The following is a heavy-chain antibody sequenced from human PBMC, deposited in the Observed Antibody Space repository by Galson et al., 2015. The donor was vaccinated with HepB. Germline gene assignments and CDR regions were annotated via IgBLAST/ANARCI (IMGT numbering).Heavy chain of an antibody. D-gene: IGHD3-22*01. CDR1: GFTFSSYA. CDR3: VKVEHYYDNSAYYYAG. V-gene: IGHV3-64D*09. CDR2: ISSNGAGT. Sequence: SLRLSCAASGFTFSSYAMHWVRQAPGKGLEYVPAISSNGAGTYYADSVKGRFTISRDNSKNTLYLQMSSLRAEDTAVYCCVKVEHYYDNSAYYYAGWGQGTLVTVSS. J-gene: IGHJ4*02.